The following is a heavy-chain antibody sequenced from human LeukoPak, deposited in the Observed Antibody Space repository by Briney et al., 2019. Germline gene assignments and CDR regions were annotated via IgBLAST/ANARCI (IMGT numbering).Heavy chain of an antibody. Sequence: VQPGRSLRLSCAASGFTFSSYAMHWVRQAPGKGLEWVAVISYDGSNKYYADSVKGRFTISRDNSKNTLYLQMNSLRAEDTAVYYCARARITIFGVVIPYLDYWGQGTLVTVSS. CDR3: ARARITIFGVVIPYLDY. CDR1: GFTFSSYA. D-gene: IGHD3-3*01. J-gene: IGHJ4*02. CDR2: ISYDGSNK. V-gene: IGHV3-30*04.